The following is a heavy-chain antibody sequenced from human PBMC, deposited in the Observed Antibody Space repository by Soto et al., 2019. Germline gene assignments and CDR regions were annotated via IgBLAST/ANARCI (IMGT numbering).Heavy chain of an antibody. J-gene: IGHJ5*02. CDR1: GFTFDNYA. V-gene: IGHV3-9*01. Sequence: EVQLMESGGGLVQPGRSLRLSCAASGFTFDNYAMHWVRQVPGKGLEWVSGISWNSGNIGYADSVKGRFTISRDNAQNSLYLQMNSLRSEDTAFYYCAKDHMAWAGLFDPWGQGTLVTVSS. D-gene: IGHD3-16*01. CDR2: ISWNSGNI. CDR3: AKDHMAWAGLFDP.